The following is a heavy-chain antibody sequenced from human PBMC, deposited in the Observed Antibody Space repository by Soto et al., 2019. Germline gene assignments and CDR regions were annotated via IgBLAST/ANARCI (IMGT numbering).Heavy chain of an antibody. Sequence: GGSLRLSCAASGFTFSGYAMTWVRQAPGKGLEWVSSITGSGTSTYYADSVKGRFIISRDNSKNTVSLQMNSLRADDTAVYYCGKSPGFYYYTMDVWGQGTTVTVSS. J-gene: IGHJ6*02. CDR2: ITGSGTST. V-gene: IGHV3-23*01. CDR3: GKSPGFYYYTMDV. CDR1: GFTFSGYA.